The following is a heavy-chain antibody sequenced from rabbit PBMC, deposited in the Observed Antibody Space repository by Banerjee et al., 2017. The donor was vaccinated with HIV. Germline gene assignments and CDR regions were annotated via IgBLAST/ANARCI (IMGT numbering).Heavy chain of an antibody. CDR1: GFDLSSYHY. V-gene: IGHV1S45*01. J-gene: IGHJ3*01. CDR2: IITSSGSI. Sequence: QEQLEESGGDLVKPEGSLTLTCTASGFDLSSYHYMCWVRQAPGKGLESVACIITSSGSIWYASWVNGRFTISKTSSTTVTLQMTSLTVADTATYFCARDRDGDAGYGSLALWGQGTLVTDS. CDR3: ARDRDGDAGYGSLAL. D-gene: IGHD7-1*01.